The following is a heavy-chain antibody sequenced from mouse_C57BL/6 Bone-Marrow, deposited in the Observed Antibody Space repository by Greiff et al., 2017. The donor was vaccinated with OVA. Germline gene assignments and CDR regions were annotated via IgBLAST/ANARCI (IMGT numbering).Heavy chain of an antibody. V-gene: IGHV1-53*01. Sequence: QVQLQQPGTELVKPGASVKLSCKASGYTFTSYWMHWVKQRPGQGFEWIGNINPSNGGTNYNEKFKSKATLTVDKSSSTAYMQLSSLTSEDSAVYYCARSTMVTTGFDYWGQGTTLTVSS. CDR3: ARSTMVTTGFDY. J-gene: IGHJ2*01. CDR1: GYTFTSYW. D-gene: IGHD2-2*01. CDR2: INPSNGGT.